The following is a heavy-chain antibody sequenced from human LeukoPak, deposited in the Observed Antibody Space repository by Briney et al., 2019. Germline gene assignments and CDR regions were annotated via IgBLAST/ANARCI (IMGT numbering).Heavy chain of an antibody. D-gene: IGHD6-13*01. CDR2: MNPNSGNT. Sequence: ASVKVSCKASGYTFTGYYMHWVRQATGQGLEWMGWMNPNSGNTGYAQKFQGRVTMTRNTSISTAYMELSSLRSEDTAVYYCARLIAAAGTPLGYWGQGTLVTVSS. CDR1: GYTFTGYY. CDR3: ARLIAAAGTPLGY. V-gene: IGHV1-8*02. J-gene: IGHJ4*02.